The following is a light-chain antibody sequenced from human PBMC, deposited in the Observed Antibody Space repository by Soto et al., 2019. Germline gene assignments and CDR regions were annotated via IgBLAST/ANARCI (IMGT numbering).Light chain of an antibody. CDR1: QSVSYS. V-gene: IGKV3-11*01. Sequence: VLTQSPATLSLSPGERATLSCMASQSVSYSLAWYQQKPGQAPRLLIDGASNRATGIPARFSGSGSGTAFTLTISSLEPEDFSVSDCQQRNSREWTCGQGTKVEIK. CDR3: QQRNSREWT. CDR2: GAS. J-gene: IGKJ1*01.